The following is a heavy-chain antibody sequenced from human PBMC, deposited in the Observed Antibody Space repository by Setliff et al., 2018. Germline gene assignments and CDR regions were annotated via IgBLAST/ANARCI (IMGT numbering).Heavy chain of an antibody. J-gene: IGHJ3*02. CDR3: ARELDYYGSGSYYTSFDI. CDR2: MYYSGST. Sequence: SETLSLTCTVSGGSISSSSYYWGWIRQPPGKGLEWIGSMYYSGSTYYNPSLKSRVTISVDTSKNQFSLKLSSVTAADTAVYYCARELDYYGSGSYYTSFDIWGQGTMVTVSS. V-gene: IGHV4-39*07. CDR1: GGSISSSSYY. D-gene: IGHD3-10*01.